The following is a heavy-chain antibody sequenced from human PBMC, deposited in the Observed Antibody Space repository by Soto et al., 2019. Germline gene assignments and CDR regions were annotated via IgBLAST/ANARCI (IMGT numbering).Heavy chain of an antibody. Sequence: HPGGSLRLSCAASGFTSSTYWMSWVRQAPGKGLEWVANIKQDGSEQYYVDSVRGRFTISRDNAKNSLYLQMNSLRAEDMAVYYCARSADSRDYFGMDVWGQGTTVTVSS. J-gene: IGHJ6*02. CDR2: IKQDGSEQ. CDR3: ARSADSRDYFGMDV. V-gene: IGHV3-7*01. D-gene: IGHD2-15*01. CDR1: GFTSSTYW.